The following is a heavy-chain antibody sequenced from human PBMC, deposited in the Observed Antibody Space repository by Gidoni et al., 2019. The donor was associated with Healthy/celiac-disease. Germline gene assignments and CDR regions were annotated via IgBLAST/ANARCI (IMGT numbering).Heavy chain of an antibody. V-gene: IGHV1-46*03. D-gene: IGHD3-22*01. CDR1: GYTFTSYY. CDR2: INPSGGST. Sequence: QVQLVQSGAEVKKPGASVKVSCKASGYTFTSYYMHWVRQAPGQGLEWMGIINPSGGSTSYAQKFQGRVTMTRDTSTSTVYMELSSLRSEDTAVYYCAREMYYYDSSGSDSFDYWGQGTLVTVSS. CDR3: AREMYYYDSSGSDSFDY. J-gene: IGHJ4*02.